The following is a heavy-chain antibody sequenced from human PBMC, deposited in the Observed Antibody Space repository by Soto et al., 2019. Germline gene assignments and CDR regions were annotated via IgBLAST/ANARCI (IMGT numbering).Heavy chain of an antibody. Sequence: LRLSCAASGFTFSSYSMSWVRQSPWKGLEWVSAISGSGGSTYYADSVKGRFTISRDNSKNTLYLQMSSLRAEDTAVYYCGYFYDSSAYDYWGQGTLVTVSS. V-gene: IGHV3-23*01. D-gene: IGHD3-22*01. J-gene: IGHJ4*02. CDR3: GYFYDSSAYDY. CDR2: ISGSGGST. CDR1: GFTFSSYS.